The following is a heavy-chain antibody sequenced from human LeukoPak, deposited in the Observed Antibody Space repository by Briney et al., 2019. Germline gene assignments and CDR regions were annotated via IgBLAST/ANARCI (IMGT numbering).Heavy chain of an antibody. CDR2: INTNTGNP. V-gene: IGHV7-4-1*02. Sequence: ASVKVSCKASGYILTSYAMSWVRQAPGQGLEWMGWINTNTGNPTYAQGFTGRFVFSLDTSVSTAYLQINSLKAEDTAVFYCARDMRNLRFLEWLPLPPNFDYWGQGSLVTVSS. CDR1: GYILTSYA. CDR3: ARDMRNLRFLEWLPLPPNFDY. D-gene: IGHD3-3*01. J-gene: IGHJ4*02.